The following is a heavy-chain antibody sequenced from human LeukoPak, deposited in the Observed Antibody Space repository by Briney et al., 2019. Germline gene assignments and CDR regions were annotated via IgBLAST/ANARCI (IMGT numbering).Heavy chain of an antibody. CDR2: IDHRGDT. Sequence: GSLRLSCAASGFSFTTYDMNWIRQSPGKGLELIAEIDHRGDTNYNPSVKSRVTISVDTSKNQFSLKVRSLSAADTAVYYCARGATISETGYFDFWGQGTLVTVSS. V-gene: IGHV4-34*01. CDR1: GFSFTTYD. CDR3: ARGATISETGYFDF. J-gene: IGHJ4*03. D-gene: IGHD5-24*01.